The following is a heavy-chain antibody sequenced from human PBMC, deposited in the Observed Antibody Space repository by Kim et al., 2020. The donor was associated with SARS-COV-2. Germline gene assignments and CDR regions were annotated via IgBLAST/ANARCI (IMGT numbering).Heavy chain of an antibody. CDR2: YN. Sequence: YNDYAVSVKSRITINPDTSENQFSLQLNSVTPEDTAVYYCARSVAAAGTHWGQGTLVTVSS. J-gene: IGHJ4*02. D-gene: IGHD6-13*01. V-gene: IGHV6-1*01. CDR3: ARSVAAAGTH.